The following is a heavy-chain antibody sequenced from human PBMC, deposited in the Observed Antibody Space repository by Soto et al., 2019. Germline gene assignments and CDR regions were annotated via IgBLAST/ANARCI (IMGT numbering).Heavy chain of an antibody. CDR2: IYHSGST. J-gene: IGHJ4*02. CDR3: ARIGLTTALL. V-gene: IGHV4-30-2*01. CDR1: GGSISSGGDS. D-gene: IGHD4-17*01. Sequence: SETLSLTCAVSGGSISSGGDSWSWIRQPPGKGLEWIGYIYHSGSTYYNPSLKSRVTISVDRSKNHFFLNLSSVTAADTAVYYCARIGLTTALLWGQGTLVTVSS.